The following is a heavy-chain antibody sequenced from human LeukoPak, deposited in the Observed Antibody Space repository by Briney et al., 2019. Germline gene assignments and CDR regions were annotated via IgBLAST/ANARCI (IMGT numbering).Heavy chain of an antibody. CDR2: ISSSSSDI. CDR3: ARDFRYCSGGCCYSGGYFDY. J-gene: IGHJ4*02. Sequence: PGGSLRLSCAASGFTFSSYSMNWVSGAQGKGREWVSYISSSSSDIYYADSVKGGFTISRDKEKKSMYLQMNRLRAEETAVYYCARDFRYCSGGCCYSGGYFDYWGQGTLVTVSS. CDR1: GFTFSSYS. D-gene: IGHD2-15*01. V-gene: IGHV3-21*01.